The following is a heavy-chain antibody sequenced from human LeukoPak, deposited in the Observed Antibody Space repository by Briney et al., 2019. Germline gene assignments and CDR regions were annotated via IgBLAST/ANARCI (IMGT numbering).Heavy chain of an antibody. CDR1: GASISSDH. CDR3: ARDSSGGAFSTVSFDY. J-gene: IGHJ4*02. V-gene: IGHV4-59*12. D-gene: IGHD1-26*01. Sequence: SETLSLTCIVSGASISSDHWTWIRQPPGKGLEWIGSIYYSGSTYYNPSLKSRVTISVDTSKNQFSLKLSSVTAADTAVYYCARDSSGGAFSTVSFDYWGQGTLVTVSS. CDR2: IYYSGST.